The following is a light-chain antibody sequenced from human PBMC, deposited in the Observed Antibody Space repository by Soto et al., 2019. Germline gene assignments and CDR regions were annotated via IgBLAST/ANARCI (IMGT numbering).Light chain of an antibody. Sequence: EIVMTQSPATLSVSPVERVTLSCRASQSLSSNLAWYQQKPGQAPRLLIYGTSTRATGIPARFSGSGSGTEFTLTISSLQSEDFAVYYCQQYNDWPPLLTFGPGTKVDIK. CDR2: GTS. CDR1: QSLSSN. CDR3: QQYNDWPPLLT. J-gene: IGKJ3*01. V-gene: IGKV3-15*01.